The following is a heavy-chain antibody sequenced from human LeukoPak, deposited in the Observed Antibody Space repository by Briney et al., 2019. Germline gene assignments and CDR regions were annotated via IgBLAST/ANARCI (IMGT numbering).Heavy chain of an antibody. CDR3: ARVGGSGSYYIGFHFDY. D-gene: IGHD3-10*01. CDR1: GFTFSSYE. CDR2: ISSSGSTI. J-gene: IGHJ4*02. V-gene: IGHV3-48*03. Sequence: GGSLRLSCAASGFTFSSYEMDWVRQALGKGLEWVSYISSSGSTIYYADSVKGRFTISRDNAKNSLYLQMNSLRAEDTAVYYCARVGGSGSYYIGFHFDYWGQGTLVTVSS.